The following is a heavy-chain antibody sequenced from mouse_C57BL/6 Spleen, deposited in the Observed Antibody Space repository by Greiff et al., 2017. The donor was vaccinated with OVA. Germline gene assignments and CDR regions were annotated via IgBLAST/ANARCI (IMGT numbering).Heavy chain of an antibody. J-gene: IGHJ2*01. V-gene: IGHV1-52*01. CDR3: ARWDGSSSFDY. D-gene: IGHD1-1*01. Sequence: QVHVKQPGAELVRPGSSVKLSCKASGYTFTSYWMHWVKQRPIQGLEWIGNIDPSDSETHYNQKFKDKATLTVDKSSSTAYMQLSSLTSEDSAVYYCARWDGSSSFDYWGQGTTLTVSS. CDR1: GYTFTSYW. CDR2: IDPSDSET.